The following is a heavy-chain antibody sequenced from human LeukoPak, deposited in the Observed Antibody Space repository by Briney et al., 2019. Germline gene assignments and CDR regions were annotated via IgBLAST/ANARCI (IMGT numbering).Heavy chain of an antibody. Sequence: GESLKISCTASGYSFTTYWIGWVRPMPGEGLGLMGIIYPGDSDTRYSPSFQGQVTLSADKSINTAYLQWSSLKASDTAMYYCARSSPYCTNGLCYREFNYWGQGTLVTVSS. CDR2: IYPGDSDT. CDR1: GYSFTTYW. CDR3: ARSSPYCTNGLCYREFNY. J-gene: IGHJ4*02. V-gene: IGHV5-51*01. D-gene: IGHD2-8*01.